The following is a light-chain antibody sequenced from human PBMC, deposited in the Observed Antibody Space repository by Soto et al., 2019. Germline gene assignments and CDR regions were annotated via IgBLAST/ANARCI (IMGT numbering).Light chain of an antibody. CDR3: QLYSGSPWT. CDR1: QTINNKY. V-gene: IGKV3-20*01. Sequence: EIVLTQSPGTLSFSPGERATLSCRASQTINNKYLAWYQQEPGQAPRLLIHGVSIRATGIPDRFSGSGSGTDFTLTISRLEPEDFAVYYCQLYSGSPWTFGQGTKVEIK. CDR2: GVS. J-gene: IGKJ1*01.